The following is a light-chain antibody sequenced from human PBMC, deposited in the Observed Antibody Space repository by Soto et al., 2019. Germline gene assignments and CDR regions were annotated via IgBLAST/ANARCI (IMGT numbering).Light chain of an antibody. CDR3: SSYTSSSTLEV. V-gene: IGLV2-14*01. J-gene: IGLJ2*01. CDR2: EVS. CDR1: SSDVGGYNY. Sequence: QSAQTQPASVSGSPGQSITISCTGTSSDVGGYNYVSWYQQHPGKAPKLMIYEVSNRPSGVSNRFSGSKSGNTASLTISGLQAEDEADYYCSSYTSSSTLEVFGGGTKLTVL.